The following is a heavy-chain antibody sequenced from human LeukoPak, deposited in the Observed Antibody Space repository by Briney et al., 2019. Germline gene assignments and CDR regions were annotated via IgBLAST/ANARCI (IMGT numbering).Heavy chain of an antibody. J-gene: IGHJ4*02. CDR2: IYTSGST. Sequence: SETLSLTCTVSGGSISSYYWSWIRQPAGKGLEWIGRIYTSGSTNYNPSLKSRVTISVDKSKNQFSLKLSSVTAADTAVYYCARELAAVTWYYFDYWGQGNLVTVSS. CDR3: ARELAAVTWYYFDY. D-gene: IGHD6-13*01. CDR1: GGSISSYY. V-gene: IGHV4-4*07.